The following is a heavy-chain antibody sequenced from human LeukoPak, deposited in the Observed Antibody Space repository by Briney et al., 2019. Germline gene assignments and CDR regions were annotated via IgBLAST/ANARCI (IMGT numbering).Heavy chain of an antibody. Sequence: ASLRVSSTASGYTFTAYYMHWVRQAPGQRLEWMGWIKPNRGGKKYAQEFQGRVTMTRDTSISTAYMELSRLRSEDTAVYYCARKRGYCSGGSCYYDYWGQRTLVTVSS. D-gene: IGHD2-15*01. CDR3: ARKRGYCSGGSCYYDY. V-gene: IGHV1-2*02. CDR1: GYTFTAYY. J-gene: IGHJ4*02. CDR2: IKPNRGGK.